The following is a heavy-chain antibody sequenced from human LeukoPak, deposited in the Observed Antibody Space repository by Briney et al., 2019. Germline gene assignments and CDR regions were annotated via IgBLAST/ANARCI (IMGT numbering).Heavy chain of an antibody. CDR1: GFTFSSYA. CDR2: ISGSGGST. J-gene: IGHJ4*02. D-gene: IGHD3-3*01. V-gene: IGHV3-23*01. CDR3: AKGARITIFGVVTNFDY. Sequence: GVLRLSCAASGFTFSSYAMSWVRQAPGKGLEWVSAISGSGGSTYYADSVKGRFTISRDNSKNTLYLQMNSLRAEDTAVYYCAKGARITIFGVVTNFDYWGQGTLVTVSS.